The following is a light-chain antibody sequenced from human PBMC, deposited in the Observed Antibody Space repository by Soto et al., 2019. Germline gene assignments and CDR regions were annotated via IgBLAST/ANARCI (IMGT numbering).Light chain of an antibody. CDR3: QQRSNWPPEIT. CDR1: QSITSY. CDR2: GAS. V-gene: IGKV3-11*01. J-gene: IGKJ5*01. Sequence: EIVLTQFPATLSLSPGERDTLACMASQSITSYIAWYQQKPGQPPRLLIYGASSRATGIPDRFSGSGSGTDFTLTISRLEPEDFAVYYCQQRSNWPPEITVGQGTRLEIK.